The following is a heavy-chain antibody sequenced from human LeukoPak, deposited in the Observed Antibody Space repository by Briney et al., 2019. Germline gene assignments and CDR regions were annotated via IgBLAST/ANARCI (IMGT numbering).Heavy chain of an antibody. Sequence: GGSLRLSCAASGFTFSSYAMTWVRQAPGKGLEWVSAISGSGYNSYHADSVKGRFTISRDNSKNTLFLQMNSLRAEDTAIYYCARGPIPDNQYDYWGQGTLVTVSS. CDR2: ISGSGYNS. D-gene: IGHD1-14*01. J-gene: IGHJ4*02. CDR3: ARGPIPDNQYDY. CDR1: GFTFSSYA. V-gene: IGHV3-23*01.